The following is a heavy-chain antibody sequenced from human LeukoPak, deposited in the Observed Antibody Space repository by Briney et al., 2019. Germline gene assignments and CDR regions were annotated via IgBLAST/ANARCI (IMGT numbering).Heavy chain of an antibody. D-gene: IGHD6-6*01. Sequence: SETLSLTRPCRGSFLRDSFWSWIRPPPGKQMEWIGFVSDRGGTTYNPSLRSRVNISLDTSQNQFSLKVTSVTAADTAVYYCATNALLVPSTFDSWGRGTLVIVSS. V-gene: IGHV4-59*12. CDR3: ATNALLVPSTFDS. CDR2: VSDRGGT. CDR1: GSFLRDSF. J-gene: IGHJ4*02.